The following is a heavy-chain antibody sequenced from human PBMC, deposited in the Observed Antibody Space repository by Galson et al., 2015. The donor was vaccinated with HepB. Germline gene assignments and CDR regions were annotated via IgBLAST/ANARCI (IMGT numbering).Heavy chain of an antibody. Sequence: SVKVSCKASGGTFSSYAISWVRQAPGQGLEWMGGIIPIFGTANYAQKFQGRVTITADESTSTAYMELSSLRSEDTAVYYCARGATRGRLYCSGGSCYLLPDVWGQGTTVTVSS. CDR1: GGTFSSYA. J-gene: IGHJ6*02. CDR3: ARGATRGRLYCSGGSCYLLPDV. V-gene: IGHV1-69*13. D-gene: IGHD2-15*01. CDR2: IIPIFGTA.